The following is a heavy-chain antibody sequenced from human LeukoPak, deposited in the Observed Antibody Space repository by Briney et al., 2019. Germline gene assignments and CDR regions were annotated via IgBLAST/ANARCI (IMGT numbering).Heavy chain of an antibody. CDR2: IIPIFGTA. D-gene: IGHD3-22*01. CDR3: ARRSSGSYDSSGYYLNDALDI. J-gene: IGHJ3*02. Sequence: GASVKVSCKASGATFSSYAISWVRQAPEQGLEWMGRIIPIFGTANYAQKFQGRVTITTDESTSTAYMELSSLRSEDTAVYYCARRSSGSYDSSGYYLNDALDIWGQGTMVTVSS. V-gene: IGHV1-69*05. CDR1: GATFSSYA.